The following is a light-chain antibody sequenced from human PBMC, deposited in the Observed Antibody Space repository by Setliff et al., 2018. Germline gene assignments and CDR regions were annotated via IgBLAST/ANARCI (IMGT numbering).Light chain of an antibody. CDR3: CSYAGTNIFYV. CDR1: SSDVGAYNY. V-gene: IGLV2-11*01. CDR2: AVS. Sequence: QSALTQPRSVSGSPGQSVTISCTGTSSDVGAYNYVSWYQQHPGKAPKLMISAVSERPSGVHDRFSGSKSGNTASLTISGLQAEDEADYYCCSYAGTNIFYVFGTGTKVTVL. J-gene: IGLJ1*01.